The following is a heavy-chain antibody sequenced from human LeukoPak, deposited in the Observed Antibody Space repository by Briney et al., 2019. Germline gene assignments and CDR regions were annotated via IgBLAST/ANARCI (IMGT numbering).Heavy chain of an antibody. Sequence: SETLSLTCTVSGGSVSSGSYYWSWIRQPPGKGLEWIGYIYYSGSTYYNPSLKSRVTISVDTSKNQFSLKLSSVTAADTAVYYCARVAYCYDSSPLDYWGQGTLVTVSS. CDR2: IYYSGST. D-gene: IGHD3-22*01. CDR3: ARVAYCYDSSPLDY. J-gene: IGHJ4*02. V-gene: IGHV4-30-4*08. CDR1: GGSVSSGSYY.